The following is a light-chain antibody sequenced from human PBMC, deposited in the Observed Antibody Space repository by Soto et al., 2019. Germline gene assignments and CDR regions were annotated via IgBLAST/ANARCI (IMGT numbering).Light chain of an antibody. CDR1: SSDVGGYNY. CDR2: EVS. V-gene: IGLV2-14*01. J-gene: IGLJ3*02. Sequence: QSALTQPASVSGSPGQSITISCTGTSSDVGGYNYVSWHQQHPGKAPKLMIYEVSNRPSGVSNRFSGSKSGNTASLTISGLQAEDEADYYCCSYAGSSTLVFGGGTQLTVL. CDR3: CSYAGSSTLV.